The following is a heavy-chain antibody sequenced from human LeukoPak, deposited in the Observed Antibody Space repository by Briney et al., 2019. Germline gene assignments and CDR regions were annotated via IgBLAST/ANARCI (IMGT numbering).Heavy chain of an antibody. V-gene: IGHV4-59*11. Sequence: SETLSLTCTVSGGSISSHYWSWIRQPPGKGLEWIGYIYYSGSTNYNPSVKSRVTISVDTSKNQFSLKLSSVTAADTAVYYCARGDYYYYYMDVWGKGTTVTVSS. CDR2: IYYSGST. CDR1: GGSISSHY. J-gene: IGHJ6*03. CDR3: ARGDYYYYYMDV.